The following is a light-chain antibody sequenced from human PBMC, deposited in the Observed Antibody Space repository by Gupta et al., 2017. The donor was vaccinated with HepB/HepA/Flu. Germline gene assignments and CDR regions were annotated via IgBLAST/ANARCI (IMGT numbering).Light chain of an antibody. CDR2: EAS. CDR3: QQNDKVPLT. V-gene: IGKV1-33*01. CDR1: QDISRS. Sequence: DIQMPQSPSSLSASVGDRVTITCQASQDISRSLNWYQQKPGKAPNLLIYEASTLEIGVPSRFSGSGSGTDFTFTSSSLKTEDIATYYCQQNDKVPLTFGGGTKVEIK. J-gene: IGKJ4*01.